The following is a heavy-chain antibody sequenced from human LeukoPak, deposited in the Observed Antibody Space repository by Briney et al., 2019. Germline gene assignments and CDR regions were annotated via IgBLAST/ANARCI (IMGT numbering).Heavy chain of an antibody. J-gene: IGHJ4*02. CDR2: IYYSGST. CDR3: ARHPRNSYFDY. CDR1: GGSISSSSYY. D-gene: IGHD1-14*01. Sequence: SETLSLTCTVSGGSISSSSYYWGWIRQPPGKGLEWIGSIYYSGSTYYNPSLKSRVTISVDTSKNQFSLKLSSVTAADTAVYYCARHPRNSYFDYWGQGTLVTVSS. V-gene: IGHV4-39*01.